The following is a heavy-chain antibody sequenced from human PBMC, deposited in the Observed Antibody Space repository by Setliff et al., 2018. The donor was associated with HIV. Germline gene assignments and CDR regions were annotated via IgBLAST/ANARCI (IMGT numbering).Heavy chain of an antibody. CDR3: AKDGISGGAYPPYYFDY. CDR1: GFTVSNSG. J-gene: IGHJ4*01. CDR2: LSYDGST. Sequence: GGSLRLSCAASGFTVSNSGVHWVRQAPGKGLEWVALLSYDGSTYHADSVNGRFTLSRDISENALYLQIDSLRPEDTAVYYCAKDGISGGAYPPYYFDYWGHGTLVTVSS. D-gene: IGHD2-15*01. V-gene: IGHV3-30*18.